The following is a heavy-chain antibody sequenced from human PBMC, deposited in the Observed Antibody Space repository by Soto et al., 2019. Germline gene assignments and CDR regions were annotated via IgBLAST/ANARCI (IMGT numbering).Heavy chain of an antibody. J-gene: IGHJ4*02. Sequence: GGSLRLSCAASGFTFSDYWMTWVRQAPGKGLEWVANMNQDGSEKYYVDSVRGRFAISRDNAKNSLYLQLDSLRAEDTAVYYCGRHHSFCTSSPCYFAYWGQGTLVTVSS. CDR1: GFTFSDYW. CDR2: MNQDGSEK. D-gene: IGHD2-2*01. CDR3: GRHHSFCTSSPCYFAY. V-gene: IGHV3-7*03.